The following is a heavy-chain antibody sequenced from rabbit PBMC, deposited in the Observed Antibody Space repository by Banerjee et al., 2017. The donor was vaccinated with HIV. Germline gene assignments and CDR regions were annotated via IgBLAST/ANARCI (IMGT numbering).Heavy chain of an antibody. CDR1: GLDFSSSYW. V-gene: IGHV1S45*01. D-gene: IGHD2-1*01. CDR3: ARDAGNNGGVISNL. CDR2: I. Sequence: QEQLVESGGDLVQPEGSLTLTCKASGLDFSSSYWICWVRQAPGKGLEWIACINASWAKGRFTISKTSSTTVTLQMTTLTAADTATYFCARDAGNNGGVISNLWGQGTLVTVS. J-gene: IGHJ4*01.